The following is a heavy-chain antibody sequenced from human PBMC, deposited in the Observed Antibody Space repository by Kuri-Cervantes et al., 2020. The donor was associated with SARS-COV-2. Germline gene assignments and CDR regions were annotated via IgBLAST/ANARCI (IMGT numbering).Heavy chain of an antibody. Sequence: GGPLRLSCAASGFTFSSYAMHWVRQAPAKGLEWVAVISYGGSNKYYADSVKGRFSISRDNSKNTLYLQMNSLRAEDTAVYYCAKAAYYDYVPDYWGQGTLVTVSS. CDR1: GFTFSSYA. CDR2: ISYGGSNK. V-gene: IGHV3-30-3*01. CDR3: AKAAYYDYVPDY. D-gene: IGHD3-16*01. J-gene: IGHJ4*02.